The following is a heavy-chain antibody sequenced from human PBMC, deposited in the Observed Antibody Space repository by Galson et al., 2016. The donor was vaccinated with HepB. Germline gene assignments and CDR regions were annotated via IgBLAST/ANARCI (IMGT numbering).Heavy chain of an antibody. CDR1: GFTFSSYA. V-gene: IGHV3-23*01. CDR3: AKDKRGHSSAWYWYFDY. J-gene: IGHJ4*02. CDR2: MSDSDDI. D-gene: IGHD6-13*01. Sequence: SLRLSCAASGFTFSSYAMAWVRQAPGKGLEWVSGMSDSDDICYSPTVKGRFTISRDNSKNTVFLQLTSLRAEDTAGYYCAKDKRGHSSAWYWYFDYWGPGTLVSVSS.